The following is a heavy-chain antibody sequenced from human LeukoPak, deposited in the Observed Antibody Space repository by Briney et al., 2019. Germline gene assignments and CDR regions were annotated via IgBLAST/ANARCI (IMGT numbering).Heavy chain of an antibody. V-gene: IGHV3-21*01. CDR2: ISSSSSYI. CDR1: GFTFSSYS. D-gene: IGHD4-17*01. Sequence: GGALRLSCAASGFTFSSYSRAWGRQAPGKGLERVSCISSSSSYIYNADSVKGRFTIPRDNAKNSLYLQMNSLRAEDTAVYYCARVIRTTVTTSPNQDYWGQGTLVTVSS. J-gene: IGHJ4*02. CDR3: ARVIRTTVTTSPNQDY.